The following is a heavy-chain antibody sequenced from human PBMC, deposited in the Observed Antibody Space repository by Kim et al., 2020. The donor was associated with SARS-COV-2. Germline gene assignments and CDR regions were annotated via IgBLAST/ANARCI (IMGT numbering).Heavy chain of an antibody. J-gene: IGHJ4*02. Sequence: GGSLRLSCAASGFTFSDSWMHWVRQTPEKGLQWVSRINSDGTTIQYGDSVRGRFTISRDNAKNTLYLQMNSLRAEDLAVYYCARGSGNFGVDYWGQG. D-gene: IGHD1-26*01. CDR2: INSDGTTI. CDR1: GFTFSDSW. CDR3: ARGSGNFGVDY. V-gene: IGHV3-74*01.